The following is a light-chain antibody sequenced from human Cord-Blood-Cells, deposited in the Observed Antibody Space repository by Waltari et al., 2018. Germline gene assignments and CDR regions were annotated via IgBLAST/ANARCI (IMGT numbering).Light chain of an antibody. Sequence: QSPSSLSASVGDRVTITCQASQDISNYLNWYQQKPGKAPKLLIYDASNLETGVPSRFSGSGSGTDFTFTISSLQPEDIATYYCQQYDNLPWTFGQGTKVEIK. CDR1: QDISNY. V-gene: IGKV1-33*01. CDR3: QQYDNLPWT. J-gene: IGKJ1*01. CDR2: DAS.